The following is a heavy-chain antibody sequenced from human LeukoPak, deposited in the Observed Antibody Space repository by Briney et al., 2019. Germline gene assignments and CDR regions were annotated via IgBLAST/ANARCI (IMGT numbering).Heavy chain of an antibody. CDR2: IGGYKGDT. D-gene: IGHD5-18*01. V-gene: IGHV1-18*01. CDR3: ARDWGIQQWPPSYFDY. J-gene: IGHJ4*02. Sequence: ASVKVSCKASGYSFTSSGISWVRQTPGQGLEWMGWIGGYKGDTKFAQKFQGRVTMTTDTSTSTAYMELRSLRSDDTAVYYCARDWGIQQWPPSYFDYWGQGTLVTVSS. CDR1: GYSFTSSG.